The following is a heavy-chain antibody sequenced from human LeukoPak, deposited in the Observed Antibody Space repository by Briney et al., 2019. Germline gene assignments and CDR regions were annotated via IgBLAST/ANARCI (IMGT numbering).Heavy chain of an antibody. V-gene: IGHV4-34*01. J-gene: IGHJ4*02. Sequence: PSETLSLTCAVYGGSFSGYYWSWIRQPPGKGLEWIGEINHSGSTNYNPSLKSRVTISVDTSKNQFSLKLSSVTAADTAVYYCVTPRGYWGQGTLVTVSS. CDR2: INHSGST. CDR1: GGSFSGYY. CDR3: VTPRGY.